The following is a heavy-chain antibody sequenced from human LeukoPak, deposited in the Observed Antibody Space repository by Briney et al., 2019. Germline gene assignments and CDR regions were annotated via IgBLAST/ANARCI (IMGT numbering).Heavy chain of an antibody. J-gene: IGHJ4*02. D-gene: IGHD1-26*01. CDR3: ATGGHYYGD. Sequence: GGSLRLSCVGSGFTLSSHWMSWVRQAPGKGPEWVTYINQDGSEKNYVDSVKGRFTISRDNAKNSLYLEMNSLRSEDTAVYHCATGGHYYGDWGQGTLVTVSS. CDR2: INQDGSEK. V-gene: IGHV3-7*05. CDR1: GFTLSSHW.